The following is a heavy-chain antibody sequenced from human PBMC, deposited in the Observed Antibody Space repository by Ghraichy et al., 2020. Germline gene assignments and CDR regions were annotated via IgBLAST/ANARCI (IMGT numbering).Heavy chain of an antibody. Sequence: ASVKVSCKSSGGTFSSYPISWVRQAPGQGLEWMGWMNPRGGTIGYAQNFQGRITMTRDTSTGTAYMELSGLRSEDTAVYYCARGESSSSSWYHFDYWGQGTLVTVSS. CDR2: MNPRGGTI. V-gene: IGHV1-8*02. CDR1: GGTFSSYP. D-gene: IGHD6-13*01. J-gene: IGHJ4*02. CDR3: ARGESSSSSWYHFDY.